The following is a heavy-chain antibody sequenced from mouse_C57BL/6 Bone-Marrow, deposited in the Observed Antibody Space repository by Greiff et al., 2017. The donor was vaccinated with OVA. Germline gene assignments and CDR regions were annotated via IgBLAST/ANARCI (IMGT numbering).Heavy chain of an antibody. J-gene: IGHJ3*01. CDR3: AREGIYDGYYVAWFAY. V-gene: IGHV1-72*01. D-gene: IGHD2-3*01. Sequence: QVQLQQPGAELVKPGASVKVSCKASGYTFTSYWMHWVKQRPGQGLEWIGRIDPNSGGTKYNEKFKSKATLTVDKPSSTAYMQLSSLTSEDSAVYYCAREGIYDGYYVAWFAYWGQGTLVTVSA. CDR2: IDPNSGGT. CDR1: GYTFTSYW.